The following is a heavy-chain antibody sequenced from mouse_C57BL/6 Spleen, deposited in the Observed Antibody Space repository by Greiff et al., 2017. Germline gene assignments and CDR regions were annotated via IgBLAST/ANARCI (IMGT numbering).Heavy chain of an antibody. CDR3: ARGDNHVGFAY. CDR1: GYTFTSYW. V-gene: IGHV1-52*01. Sequence: QVQLQQPGAELVRPGSSVKLSCKASGYTFTSYWMHWVKQRPIQGLEWIGNIDPSDSETHYNQKFKDKATLTVDKSSSTAYMQLSSLTSEDSAVYCCARGDNHVGFAYWGQGTLVTVSA. D-gene: IGHD1-3*01. CDR2: IDPSDSET. J-gene: IGHJ3*01.